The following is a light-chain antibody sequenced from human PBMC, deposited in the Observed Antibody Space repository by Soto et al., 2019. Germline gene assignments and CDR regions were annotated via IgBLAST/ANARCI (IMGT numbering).Light chain of an antibody. CDR3: QVWDSSSDHLI. CDR2: SDG. Sequence: SYELTQPPSVSVAPGKTATITCGGHNVGSESVHWYQQRPGQAPVLVIYSDGDRPSAIPERFSGSKSGNTATLTIGRVEAGDEADYYCQVWDSSSDHLIFGGGTKLTVL. CDR1: NVGSES. V-gene: IGLV3-21*04. J-gene: IGLJ2*01.